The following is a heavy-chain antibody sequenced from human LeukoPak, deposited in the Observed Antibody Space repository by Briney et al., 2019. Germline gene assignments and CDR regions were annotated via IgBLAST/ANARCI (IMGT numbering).Heavy chain of an antibody. CDR1: GFTVSSNY. J-gene: IGHJ4*02. CDR2: IYSGGST. V-gene: IGHV3-53*01. CDR3: AKVAGSWYPGY. Sequence: GGSLRLSCAASGFTVSSNYMSWVRQAPGKGLEWVSVIYSGGSTYYADSVKGRFTISRDNSKNTLYLQMNSLRAEDTAVYYCAKVAGSWYPGYWGQGTLVTVSS. D-gene: IGHD6-13*01.